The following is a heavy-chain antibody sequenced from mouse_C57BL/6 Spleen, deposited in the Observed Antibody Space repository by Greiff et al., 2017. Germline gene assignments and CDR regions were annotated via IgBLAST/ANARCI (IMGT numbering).Heavy chain of an antibody. V-gene: IGHV1-64*01. CDR2: IHPNSGST. D-gene: IGHD1-1*01. CDR3: ARCDYYGSRYYFDY. Sequence: VQLQQPGAELVKPGASVKLSCKASGYTFTSYWMHWVKQRPGQGLEWIGMIHPNSGSTNYNEKFKSKATLTVDKSSSTAYLQIRSLTSEDSAVYYCARCDYYGSRYYFDYWGQGTTLTVSS. J-gene: IGHJ2*01. CDR1: GYTFTSYW.